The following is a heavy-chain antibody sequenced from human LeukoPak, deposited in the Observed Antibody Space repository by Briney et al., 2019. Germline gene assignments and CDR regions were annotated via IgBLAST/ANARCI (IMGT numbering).Heavy chain of an antibody. CDR1: GFTFSDYW. CDR2: INQDGSEN. V-gene: IGHV3-7*03. D-gene: IGHD3-16*02. CDR3: ARDPFLGGVIASDDY. Sequence: GGSLRLSCADSGFTFSDYWMTWVRQTPGKGLEFVANINQDGSENYYVDSVRGRFIISRDNAKNSLYLQMNSLRAEDTAVYYCARDPFLGGVIASDDYWGQGTLVTVSS. J-gene: IGHJ4*02.